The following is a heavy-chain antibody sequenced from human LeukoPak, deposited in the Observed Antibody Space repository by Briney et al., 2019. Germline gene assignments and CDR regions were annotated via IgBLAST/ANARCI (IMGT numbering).Heavy chain of an antibody. Sequence: SETLSLTCAVYGGSFSGYYWSWIRQPPGKGLEWTGEINHSGSTNYNPSLKSRVTISVDTSKNQFSLKLSSVTAADTAVYYCARSALIYCSSTSCHPPDYWGQGTLVTVSS. CDR1: GGSFSGYY. D-gene: IGHD2-2*01. V-gene: IGHV4-34*01. CDR2: INHSGST. J-gene: IGHJ4*02. CDR3: ARSALIYCSSTSCHPPDY.